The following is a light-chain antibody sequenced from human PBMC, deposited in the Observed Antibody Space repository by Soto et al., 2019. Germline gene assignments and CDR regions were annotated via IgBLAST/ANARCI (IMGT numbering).Light chain of an antibody. J-gene: IGKJ5*01. CDR3: QQYTGPPTT. V-gene: IGKV3-20*01. CDR2: GAS. CDR1: QSLSGNY. Sequence: NVVSQSPGTLSLSPGQRATLSCRASQSLSGNYLAWYQQRPGQAPRLLIYGASTRAAGIPDRFSGSGSGTDFTLTITRLEPEDSAVYFCQQYTGPPTTFGQGTRLE.